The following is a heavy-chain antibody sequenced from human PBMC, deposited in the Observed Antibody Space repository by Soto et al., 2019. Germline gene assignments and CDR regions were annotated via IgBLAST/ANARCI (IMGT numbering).Heavy chain of an antibody. J-gene: IGHJ4*02. Sequence: LRLSCAASGFTVSSNYMSWVRQAPGKGLEWVSVIYSGGSTYYADSVKGRSTISRDNSKNTLYLQMNSLRAEDTAVYYCARGYPYYYDSSSPLDYWGQGTLVTVSS. CDR3: ARGYPYYYDSSSPLDY. CDR1: GFTVSSNY. CDR2: IYSGGST. D-gene: IGHD3-22*01. V-gene: IGHV3-53*01.